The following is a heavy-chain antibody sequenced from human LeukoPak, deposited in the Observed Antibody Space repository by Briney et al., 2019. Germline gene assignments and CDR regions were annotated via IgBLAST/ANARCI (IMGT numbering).Heavy chain of an antibody. V-gene: IGHV4-61*02. CDR2: IYTSGST. J-gene: IGHJ4*02. CDR3: ARDKLGYCSSTSCATRGFDY. Sequence: SETLSLTCTVSGGSISSGSYYWSWIRQPAGKGLEWIGRIYTSGSTNYNPSLQSQVTISVDTSKNQFSLKLSSVTAADTAVYYCARDKLGYCSSTSCATRGFDYWGQGTLVTVSS. CDR1: GGSISSGSYY. D-gene: IGHD2-2*01.